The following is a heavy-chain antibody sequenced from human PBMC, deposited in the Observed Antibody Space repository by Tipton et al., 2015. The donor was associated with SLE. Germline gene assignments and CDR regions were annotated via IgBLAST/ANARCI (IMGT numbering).Heavy chain of an antibody. Sequence: QSGPEVKKPGTSVKVSCKASGFTFTSSAMQWVRQARGQRLEWIGWIVVGSGNTNYAQKFQERVSITRDMSTITDYMELSSLRSEDTAGYCCAANGRFVELLSGFDPWGQGTLVTVAS. CDR1: GFTFTSSA. CDR3: AANGRFVELLSGFDP. CDR2: IVVGSGNT. D-gene: IGHD3-3*01. V-gene: IGHV1-58*02. J-gene: IGHJ5*02.